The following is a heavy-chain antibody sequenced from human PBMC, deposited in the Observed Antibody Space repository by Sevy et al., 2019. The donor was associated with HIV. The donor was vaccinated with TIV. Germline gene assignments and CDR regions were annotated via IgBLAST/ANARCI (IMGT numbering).Heavy chain of an antibody. D-gene: IGHD6-19*01. V-gene: IGHV3-48*02. Sequence: GGSLRLSCAASGFTFSTYSMNWVRQAPGKGLEWVSYISSSSSTIYYADSVKGRFTISRDNAKNSLYLQMNSLRDEDTAVYYCARASGIAVAGTTDPMNKYWGQGTLVTVSS. CDR1: GFTFSTYS. J-gene: IGHJ4*02. CDR3: ARASGIAVAGTTDPMNKY. CDR2: ISSSSSTI.